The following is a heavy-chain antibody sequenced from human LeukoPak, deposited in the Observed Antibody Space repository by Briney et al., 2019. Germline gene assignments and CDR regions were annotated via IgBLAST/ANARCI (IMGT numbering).Heavy chain of an antibody. CDR3: ATSLYCGTGCL. D-gene: IGHD2-21*01. J-gene: IGHJ3*01. Sequence: PSETLSLTCAVYGGSFSGLYWSWIRQPPGKGLEWIGEMKDGGSTNYNPSLKSRVTLSLDTSKNQFPLKLTSVTAADTAVYYCATSLYCGTGCLWGQGTMVTVSS. CDR1: GGSFSGLY. V-gene: IGHV4-34*01. CDR2: MKDGGST.